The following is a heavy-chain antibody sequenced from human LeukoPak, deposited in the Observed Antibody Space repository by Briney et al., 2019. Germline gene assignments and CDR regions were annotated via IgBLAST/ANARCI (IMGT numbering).Heavy chain of an antibody. J-gene: IGHJ4*02. CDR3: ATESLTGYSSGWWPSEPGY. V-gene: IGHV4-4*03. Sequence: KSPGTLSLTCAVSGGSISSSNWWSGVRPPPGKGVEGIGVIDHSGSTNYNQSLKSRVTISGDKSKNQFYLKMSSVTAADTAVYYCATESLTGYSSGWWPSEPGYWGQGTLVTVSS. D-gene: IGHD6-19*01. CDR2: IDHSGST. CDR1: GGSISSSNW.